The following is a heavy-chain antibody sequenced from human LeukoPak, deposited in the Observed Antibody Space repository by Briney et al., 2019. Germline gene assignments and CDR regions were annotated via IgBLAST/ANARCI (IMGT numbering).Heavy chain of an antibody. D-gene: IGHD6-19*01. CDR3: ARANSSSRDAFDI. CDR2: IYPGDSDT. Sequence: GESLKISCKGSGYSFTSYWIGWVRQMPGKGLEWMGIIYPGDSDTRYSPSFQGQVTISADKSISTAYLQWSSLKASDTAMYYCARANSSSRDAFDIWGQGTMVTVSS. CDR1: GYSFTSYW. V-gene: IGHV5-51*01. J-gene: IGHJ3*02.